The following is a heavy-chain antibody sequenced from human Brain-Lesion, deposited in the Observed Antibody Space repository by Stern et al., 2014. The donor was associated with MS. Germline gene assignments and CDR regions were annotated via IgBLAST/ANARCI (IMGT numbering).Heavy chain of an antibody. CDR2: IYQSGSA. CDR1: GASISNTQW. V-gene: IGHV4-4*02. J-gene: IGHJ6*02. Sequence: VQLQESGPGLVKPSGTLSLTCAVSGASISNTQWWTWVRQSPGKGLEWIGEIYQSGSANSNPSLRSRVTISVDRSKNSFSLKLNSVTAADTAVYYCARDPRRGGLSGYYHGMDVWGQGTTVTVSS. CDR3: ARDPRRGGLSGYYHGMDV. D-gene: IGHD3-10*01.